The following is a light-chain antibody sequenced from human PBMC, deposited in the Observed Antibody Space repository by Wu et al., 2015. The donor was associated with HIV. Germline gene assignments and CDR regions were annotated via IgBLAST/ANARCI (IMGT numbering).Light chain of an antibody. Sequence: EIVMTQSPAALSLSPGERVTLSCRASQTISSTYVAWFQHKLGQAPRLLIYATSKRATGIPDRFRGAGSGTDFTLTISRLEPEDSAIYYCQQYDRSPLTFGGGTKVEIK. CDR3: QQYDRSPLT. CDR1: QTISSTY. V-gene: IGKV3-20*01. J-gene: IGKJ4*01. CDR2: ATS.